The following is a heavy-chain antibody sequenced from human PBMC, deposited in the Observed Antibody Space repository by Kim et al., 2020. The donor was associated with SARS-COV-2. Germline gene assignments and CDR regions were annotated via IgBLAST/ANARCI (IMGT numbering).Heavy chain of an antibody. Sequence: SETLSLTCIVSGYSISSGYYWGWIRQPPGKGLAWIGSIYHSGSTYYNPSLKSRVTISVDTSKNQFSLKLSSVTAADTAVYYCARTGGSSSWYLGDYYYYGMDVWGQGTTVTVSS. V-gene: IGHV4-38-2*02. CDR1: GYSISSGYY. CDR2: IYHSGST. D-gene: IGHD6-13*01. CDR3: ARTGGSSSWYLGDYYYYGMDV. J-gene: IGHJ6*02.